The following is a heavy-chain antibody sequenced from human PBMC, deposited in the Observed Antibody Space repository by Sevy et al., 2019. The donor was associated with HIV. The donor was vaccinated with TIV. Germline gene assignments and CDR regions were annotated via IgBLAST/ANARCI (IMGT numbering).Heavy chain of an antibody. V-gene: IGHV3-11*01. Sequence: AGGSLRLSCAASGFTFSDYYMSWIRQAPGKGLEWVSYISSSGSTIYYADSVKGRFTISREKAKNSLYLQMNSLRAADTAVYYCASGGYCSSTSCYVPYYYYGMDVWGQGTTVTVSS. D-gene: IGHD2-2*01. CDR2: ISSSGSTI. CDR1: GFTFSDYY. CDR3: ASGGYCSSTSCYVPYYYYGMDV. J-gene: IGHJ6*02.